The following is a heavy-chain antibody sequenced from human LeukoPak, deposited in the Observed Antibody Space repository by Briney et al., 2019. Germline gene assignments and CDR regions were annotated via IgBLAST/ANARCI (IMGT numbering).Heavy chain of an antibody. CDR2: INVGNGKT. Sequence: ASVKVSFTASGNTFSSYAMHWVRQAPGQRLEWMGWINVGNGKTRYSEKFQGRVTITRDTSATTAYMELSSLRSDDMAVYYCARGQARKHYYGSGTFYNREDDAYDIWGQGTMVTVSS. J-gene: IGHJ3*02. CDR1: GNTFSSYA. D-gene: IGHD3-10*01. CDR3: ARGQARKHYYGSGTFYNREDDAYDI. V-gene: IGHV1-3*01.